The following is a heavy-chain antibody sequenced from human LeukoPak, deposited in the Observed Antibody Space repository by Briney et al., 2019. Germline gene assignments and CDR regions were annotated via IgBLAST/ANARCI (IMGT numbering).Heavy chain of an antibody. CDR3: ARHSSCSSTSCYSFDY. Sequence: SETLSLTCTVSGGSISSSSYYWGWTRQPPGKGLEWIGSIYYSGSTYYNPSLKSRVTISVDTSKNQFSLKLSSVTAADTAVYCCARHSSCSSTSCYSFDYWGQGTLVTVSS. D-gene: IGHD2-2*01. J-gene: IGHJ4*02. CDR1: GGSISSSSYY. V-gene: IGHV4-39*01. CDR2: IYYSGST.